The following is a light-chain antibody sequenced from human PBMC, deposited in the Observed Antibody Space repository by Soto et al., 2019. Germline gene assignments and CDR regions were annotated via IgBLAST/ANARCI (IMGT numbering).Light chain of an antibody. V-gene: IGLV2-8*01. CDR2: EVS. J-gene: IGLJ3*02. CDR1: SSDVGGYNY. CDR3: TSYAGSDIWV. Sequence: QSALTQPPSASGSPGQSVTISCTGTSSDVGGYNYVSWYQQYPGKAPKLMIYEVSKRPSGVPDRFSGSKSGKTASRTVSGLQAEDEADYYCTSYAGSDIWVFGGGTKLTVL.